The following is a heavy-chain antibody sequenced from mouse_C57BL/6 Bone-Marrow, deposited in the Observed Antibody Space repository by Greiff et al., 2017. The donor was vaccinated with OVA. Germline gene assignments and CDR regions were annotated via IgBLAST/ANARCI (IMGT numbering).Heavy chain of an antibody. V-gene: IGHV1-5*01. D-gene: IGHD1-1*01. J-gene: IGHJ4*01. CDR2: IYPGNSDT. Sequence: EVQLQQSGTVLARPGASVKMSCKTSGYTFTSYWMHWVKQRPGQGLEWIGAIYPGNSDTSYNQKFKGKAKLTAVTSASTAYMELSSLTNEDSAVYYCTSFITTVDYAMDYWGQGTSVTVSS. CDR3: TSFITTVDYAMDY. CDR1: GYTFTSYW.